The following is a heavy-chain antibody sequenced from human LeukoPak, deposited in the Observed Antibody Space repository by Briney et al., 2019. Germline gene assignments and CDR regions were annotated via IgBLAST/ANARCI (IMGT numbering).Heavy chain of an antibody. CDR3: ARGDSGYIDY. D-gene: IGHD1-26*01. V-gene: IGHV1-8*01. CDR2: MNPKSGNT. J-gene: IGHJ4*02. CDR1: GYTLSSYD. Sequence: GASVKVSCKASGYTLSSYDIHWVRQATGQGLEWMGWMNPKSGNTGYAQKFQGRVTMTRNTSISTAYMELSSLRSEDTAVYYCARGDSGYIDYWGQGTLVTVSS.